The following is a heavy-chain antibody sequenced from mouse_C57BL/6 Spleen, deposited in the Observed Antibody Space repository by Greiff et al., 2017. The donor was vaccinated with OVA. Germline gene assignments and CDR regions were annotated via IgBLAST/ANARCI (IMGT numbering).Heavy chain of an antibody. Sequence: QAQLQQPGAELVRPGSSVKLSCKASGYTFTSYWMHWVKQRPIQGLEWIGNIDPSDSETHYIQKFKDKATLTVDKSSSTAYMQLSSLTSEDSAVYYCARYANWDVDWYFDVWGTGTTVTVSS. CDR1: GYTFTSYW. CDR2: IDPSDSET. V-gene: IGHV1-52*01. CDR3: ARYANWDVDWYFDV. J-gene: IGHJ1*03. D-gene: IGHD4-1*01.